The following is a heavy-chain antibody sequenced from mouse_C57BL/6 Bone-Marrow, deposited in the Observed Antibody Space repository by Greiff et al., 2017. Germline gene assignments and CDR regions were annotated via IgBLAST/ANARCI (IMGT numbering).Heavy chain of an antibody. V-gene: IGHV1-80*01. J-gene: IGHJ2*01. CDR1: GYAFSSYW. CDR3: ARRSITTVVATSRYYFDY. Sequence: QVQLQQSGAELVKPGASVKISCKASGYAFSSYWMNWVKQRPGKGLEWIGQIYPGDGDTNYNGKFKGKATLTADKSSSTAYMQLSSLTSEDSAVYFCARRSITTVVATSRYYFDYWGQGTTLTVSS. D-gene: IGHD1-1*01. CDR2: IYPGDGDT.